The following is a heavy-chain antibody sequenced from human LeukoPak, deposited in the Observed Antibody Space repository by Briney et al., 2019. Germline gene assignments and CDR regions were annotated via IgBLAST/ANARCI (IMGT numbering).Heavy chain of an antibody. J-gene: IGHJ3*02. D-gene: IGHD2-2*01. V-gene: IGHV1-69*01. CDR1: GGTFSSYA. Sequence: SVKVSCKASGGTFSSYAISWVRQAPGQGLEWMGGIIPIFGTANYAQKSQGRVTITADESTSTAYMELSSLRSEDTAVYYCARDRYCSSTSCPWWAFDIWGQGTMVTVSS. CDR3: ARDRYCSSTSCPWWAFDI. CDR2: IIPIFGTA.